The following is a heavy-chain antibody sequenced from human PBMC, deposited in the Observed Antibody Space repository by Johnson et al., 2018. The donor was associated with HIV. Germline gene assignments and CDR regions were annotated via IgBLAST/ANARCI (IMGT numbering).Heavy chain of an antibody. CDR1: GFTFSSYA. D-gene: IGHD6-19*01. CDR2: ISYDGSNK. J-gene: IGHJ3*02. CDR3: ARVGLVHAFDI. V-gene: IGHV3-30*14. Sequence: QVQLVESGGGVVQPGRSLRLSCAASGFTFSSYAMHWVRQAPGKGLEWVAVISYDGSNKYYADSVKGRFTISRDNSKNTLYLHMNSLRAEDTAVYYCARVGLVHAFDIWGQGTMVTVSS.